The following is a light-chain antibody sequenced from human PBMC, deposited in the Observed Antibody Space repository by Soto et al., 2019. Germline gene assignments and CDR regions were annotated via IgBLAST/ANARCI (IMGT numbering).Light chain of an antibody. V-gene: IGKV3-11*01. CDR2: DSS. Sequence: EIVLTQSPATLSLSPGERASLSCSTSQSVNSYLALYQQKPGQAPRLLIYDSSNRATGIPARFSGSGSGTDISHAIRGLEDERFAVFRSLRGVNRVLFGGGTRLDIK. CDR3: LRGVNRVL. CDR1: QSVNSY. J-gene: IGKJ4*02.